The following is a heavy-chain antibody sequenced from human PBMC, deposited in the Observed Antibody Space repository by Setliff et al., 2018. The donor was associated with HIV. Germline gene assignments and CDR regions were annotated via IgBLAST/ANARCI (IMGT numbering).Heavy chain of an antibody. J-gene: IGHJ4*01. V-gene: IGHV4-34*01. CDR1: GGSFSGHY. CDR3: ARGSRSPLVNKFRVTPAFDY. Sequence: GGSFSGHYWSWIRQAPGKGLEWIGDISHSGSTNYNPSLKSRVTISVDTSKNQFSLRLTSVTAADTAVYFCARGSRSPLVNKFRVTPAFDYWGQGTLVTVSS. CDR2: ISHSGST. D-gene: IGHD2-21*02.